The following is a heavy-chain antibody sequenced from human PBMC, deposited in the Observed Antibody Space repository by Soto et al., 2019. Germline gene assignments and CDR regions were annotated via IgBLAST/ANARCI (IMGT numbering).Heavy chain of an antibody. V-gene: IGHV1-46*03. D-gene: IGHD1-26*01. CDR3: ARNLVWQLRNHYYQDGMEV. CDR1: AATIPSPE. Sequence: DSENVDRKTRAATIPSPETNRVCRPLRQKNNWMGRMNPSVGSTNYAQKFQGRVTMTRDTSTSTVYMELSSLRSEDTAVYYCARNLVWQLRNHYYQDGMEVQGQGATVSVSS. J-gene: IGHJ6*01. CDR2: MNPSVGST.